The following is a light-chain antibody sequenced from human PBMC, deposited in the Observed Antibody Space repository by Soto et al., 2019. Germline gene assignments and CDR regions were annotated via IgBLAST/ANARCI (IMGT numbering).Light chain of an antibody. CDR2: KAP. CDR3: QQYNSYSRT. CDR1: QSISSW. V-gene: IGKV1-5*03. Sequence: DIQMTQSPSTLSASVGDRVTITCRASQSISSWLAWYQQKPGKAPKLLIYKAPSLESWVTSRLDGNGSRTEFTLTISSLQTVDFETYYCQQYNSYSRTFGQGTKVEIK. J-gene: IGKJ1*01.